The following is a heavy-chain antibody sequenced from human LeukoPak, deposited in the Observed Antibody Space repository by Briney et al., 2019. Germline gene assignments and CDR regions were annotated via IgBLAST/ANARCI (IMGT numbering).Heavy chain of an antibody. CDR1: GGSFSGYY. V-gene: IGHV4-34*01. J-gene: IGHJ4*02. CDR3: ARGPPQDYCITTNCYFVFDY. D-gene: IGHD2-2*01. CDR2: IKQSGGT. Sequence: SETLSLTCADSGGSFSGYYWSWIRQAPGKGLEWIGEIKQSGGTDCNPSLKSRVTISLDTSTTQFSLRLSSVTAADTAVYYCARGPPQDYCITTNCYFVFDYWGQGTLVTVSS.